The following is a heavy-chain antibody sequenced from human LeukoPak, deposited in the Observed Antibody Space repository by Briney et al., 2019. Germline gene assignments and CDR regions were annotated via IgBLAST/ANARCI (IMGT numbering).Heavy chain of an antibody. CDR1: GFTFSSYG. Sequence: GGSLRLSCAASGFTFSSYGMHWVRQASGKGLEWVAVISYDGSNKYYADSVKGRFTISRDNSKNTLYLQMNSLRAEDTAVYYCAKDLRWLQSSDYWGQGTLVTVSS. V-gene: IGHV3-30*18. J-gene: IGHJ4*02. D-gene: IGHD5-24*01. CDR3: AKDLRWLQSSDY. CDR2: ISYDGSNK.